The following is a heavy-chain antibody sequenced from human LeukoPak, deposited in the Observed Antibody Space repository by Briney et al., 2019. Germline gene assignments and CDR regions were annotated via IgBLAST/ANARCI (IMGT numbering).Heavy chain of an antibody. V-gene: IGHV3-7*05. Sequence: GGSLRLSCTASGFTFSSYWMSWVRQAPGKGLEWVATIKQDGSQKEYVESVQGRFTISRDNAKNSLYLHMNRLRAEDTAVYYCARDPTVTNFHDAFDIWGQGTLVTISS. J-gene: IGHJ3*02. CDR2: IKQDGSQK. D-gene: IGHD4-17*01. CDR3: ARDPTVTNFHDAFDI. CDR1: GFTFSSYW.